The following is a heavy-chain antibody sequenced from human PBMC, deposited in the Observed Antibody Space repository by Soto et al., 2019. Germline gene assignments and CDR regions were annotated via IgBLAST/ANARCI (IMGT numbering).Heavy chain of an antibody. V-gene: IGHV3-23*01. D-gene: IGHD6-6*01. Sequence: EVQLLESGGGLVQPGGSLRLSCAASGFTFTTYAMNWVRQAPGKGLEWVSAISGSAGSTYYADSVKGRFTISRDNSKNTLSLQMNSLRAEDTAVYYCAKNWDTTFSSSSHWGQGTLVSVSS. CDR2: ISGSAGST. CDR1: GFTFTTYA. CDR3: AKNWDTTFSSSSH. J-gene: IGHJ4*02.